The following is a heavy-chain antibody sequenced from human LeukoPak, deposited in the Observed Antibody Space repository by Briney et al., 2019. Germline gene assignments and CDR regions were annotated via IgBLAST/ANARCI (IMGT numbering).Heavy chain of an antibody. CDR3: ARRSYYYDSPNWFDP. CDR2: INHSGST. V-gene: IGHV4-34*01. Sequence: SETLSLTCAVYGGSFSGYCWSWIRQPPGKGLEWIGEINHSGSTNYNPSLKSRVTISVDTSKNQFSLKLSSVTAADTAVYYCARRSYYYDSPNWFDPWGQGTLVTVSS. J-gene: IGHJ5*02. D-gene: IGHD3-22*01. CDR1: GGSFSGYC.